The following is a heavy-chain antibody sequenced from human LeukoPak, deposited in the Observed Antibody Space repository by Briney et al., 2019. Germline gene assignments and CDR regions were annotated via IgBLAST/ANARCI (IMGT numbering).Heavy chain of an antibody. CDR2: IYYSGST. J-gene: IGHJ4*02. Sequence: SETLSLTCTVSGGSISSSSYYWGWIRQPPGKGLEWIGSIYYSGSTYYNLSLKSRVTISVDTSKNQFSLKLSSVTAADTAVYYCARHDGQLWTSFDYWGQGTLVTVSS. D-gene: IGHD5-18*01. CDR3: ARHDGQLWTSFDY. CDR1: GGSISSSSYY. V-gene: IGHV4-39*01.